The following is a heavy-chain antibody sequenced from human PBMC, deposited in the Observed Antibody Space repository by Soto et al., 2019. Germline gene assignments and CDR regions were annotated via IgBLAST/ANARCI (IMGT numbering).Heavy chain of an antibody. CDR2: IIPIFGTA. V-gene: IGHV1-69*13. Sequence: ASVKVSCKASGGTFSSYAISWVRQAPGQGLEWMGGIIPIFGTANYAQKFQGRVTITADESKSTAYMELSSLRSEDTAVYYCARSPLEYSSSRDRYYYYGMDVWGQGTTVTVSS. CDR3: ARSPLEYSSSRDRYYYYGMDV. CDR1: GGTFSSYA. D-gene: IGHD6-6*01. J-gene: IGHJ6*02.